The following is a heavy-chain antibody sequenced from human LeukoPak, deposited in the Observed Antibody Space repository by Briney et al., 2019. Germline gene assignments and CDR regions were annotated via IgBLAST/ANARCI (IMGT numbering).Heavy chain of an antibody. CDR1: GYPFASYG. J-gene: IGHJ4*02. Sequence: ASVKVSCKASGYPFASYGISWVRQAPGQGLEWMGWINPNSGGTNYAQKFQGRVTMTRDTSISTAYMELSRLRSDDTAVYYCARGPLLLWFGEPADYWGQGTPVTVSS. D-gene: IGHD3-10*01. V-gene: IGHV1-2*02. CDR2: INPNSGGT. CDR3: ARGPLLLWFGEPADY.